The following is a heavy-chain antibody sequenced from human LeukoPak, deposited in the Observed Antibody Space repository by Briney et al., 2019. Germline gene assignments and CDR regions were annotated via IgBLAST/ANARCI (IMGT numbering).Heavy chain of an antibody. CDR2: IYYSGST. Sequence: SETLSLTCTVSGDSITSGRYYWSWIRQPPGKGLEWIGYIYYSGSTNYNPSLKSRVTISVDTSKNQFSLKLSSVTAADTAVYYCARHSGAGGQWLVPYYYYYGMDVWGQGTTVTVSS. CDR1: GDSITSGRYY. CDR3: ARHSGAGGQWLVPYYYYYGMDV. D-gene: IGHD6-19*01. J-gene: IGHJ6*02. V-gene: IGHV4-61*01.